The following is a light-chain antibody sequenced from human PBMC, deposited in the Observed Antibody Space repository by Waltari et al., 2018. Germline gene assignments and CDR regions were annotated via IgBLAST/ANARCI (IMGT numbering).Light chain of an antibody. CDR2: DAS. J-gene: IGKJ1*01. CDR3: QQYGSAPRT. V-gene: IGKV3-20*01. Sequence: EIVLTQSPGTLSLSPWERSTLSCRASQSVDGSYLSWYQQKPGQSPSLLIYDASSGSTGIPDRFSGRGAGTDFTLTITRLEPEDFAVYYCQQYGSAPRTFGQGTKVEIK. CDR1: QSVDGSY.